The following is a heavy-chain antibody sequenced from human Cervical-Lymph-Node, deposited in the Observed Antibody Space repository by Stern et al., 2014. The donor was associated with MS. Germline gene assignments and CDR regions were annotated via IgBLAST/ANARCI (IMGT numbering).Heavy chain of an antibody. CDR2: ISSSSSYI. Sequence: VQLVESGGGLVKPGGSLRLSCAASGFTFSSYSMNWVRQAPGKGLEWVSSISSSSSYIYYADSVKGRFTISRDNAKNSLYLQMNSLRAEDTAVYYCARDLNSWYQLPDPNPIDYWGQGTLVTVSS. J-gene: IGHJ4*02. CDR3: ARDLNSWYQLPDPNPIDY. CDR1: GFTFSSYS. V-gene: IGHV3-21*01. D-gene: IGHD2-2*01.